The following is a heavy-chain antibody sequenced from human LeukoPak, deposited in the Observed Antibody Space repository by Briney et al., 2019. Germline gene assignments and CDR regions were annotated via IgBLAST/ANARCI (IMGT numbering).Heavy chain of an antibody. J-gene: IGHJ6*03. CDR1: GFTVSSNY. CDR2: IYSGGST. V-gene: IGHV3-53*01. D-gene: IGHD3-10*01. Sequence: PWGSLRLTCAASGFTVSSNYMSWVRQAPGKGLEWVSVIYSGGSTYYADSVKGRFTISRDNAKNSLYLQMNSLRAEDTAVYYCARAVFYYYYMDVWGKGTTVTVSS. CDR3: ARAVFYYYYMDV.